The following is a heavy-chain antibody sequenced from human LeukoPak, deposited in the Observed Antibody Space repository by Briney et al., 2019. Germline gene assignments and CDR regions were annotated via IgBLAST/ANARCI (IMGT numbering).Heavy chain of an antibody. CDR3: ARYGGQSEFDY. D-gene: IGHD4-23*01. CDR1: GGSITSSGYY. Sequence: SPETLSLTCTVSGGSITSSGYYWGWIRQPPGKGLEWIASIHYSGITYYNPSLKSRVTISVDTSKNQFSLKLSSVTAADTAVYYCARYGGQSEFDYWGQGTLVTVSS. V-gene: IGHV4-39*01. CDR2: IHYSGIT. J-gene: IGHJ4*02.